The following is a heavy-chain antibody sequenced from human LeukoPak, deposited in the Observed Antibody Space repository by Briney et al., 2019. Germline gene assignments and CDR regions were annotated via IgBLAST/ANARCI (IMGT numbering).Heavy chain of an antibody. Sequence: ASVKVSCKVSGYNLTELSIHWVRQAPGKGLEWVGGFDPADGKTIYAQKFQGRVTMTEDTSRDTAYMELSSLRSEDTALYYCATYDSSGLLDFWGQGTRVTASS. CDR1: GYNLTELS. CDR3: ATYDSSGLLDF. V-gene: IGHV1-24*01. D-gene: IGHD3-22*01. CDR2: FDPADGKT. J-gene: IGHJ4*02.